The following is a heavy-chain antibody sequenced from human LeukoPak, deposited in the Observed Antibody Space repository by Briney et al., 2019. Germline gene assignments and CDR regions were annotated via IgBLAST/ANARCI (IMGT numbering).Heavy chain of an antibody. D-gene: IGHD3-9*01. Sequence: GGSLRLSCAASGFTFSSYNMNWVRQAPGKGLEWVAVISYDGSNKYYADSVKGRFTISRDNSKNTLYLQMNSLRAEDTAVYYCAKGHYYDILTGYSKWGQGTLVTVSS. V-gene: IGHV3-30*18. CDR1: GFTFSSYN. CDR2: ISYDGSNK. CDR3: AKGHYYDILTGYSK. J-gene: IGHJ4*02.